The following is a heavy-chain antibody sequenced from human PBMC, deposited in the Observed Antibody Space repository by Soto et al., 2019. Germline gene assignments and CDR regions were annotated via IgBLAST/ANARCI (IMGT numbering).Heavy chain of an antibody. CDR1: GFTFSSYA. D-gene: IGHD6-13*01. CDR2: ISGSGVST. J-gene: IGHJ4*01. V-gene: IGHV3-23*01. CDR3: AKERPYSCSCSDFDY. Sequence: EVQLLGSGGGLVQPGGSLRLSCAASGFTFSSYAMSWVRQAPGKGLEWVSAISGSGVSTYYADSVKGRFTISRDNSKNTLYLQMIGLRAGDPCDYYCAKERPYSCSCSDFDYWGHGTLLTVSS.